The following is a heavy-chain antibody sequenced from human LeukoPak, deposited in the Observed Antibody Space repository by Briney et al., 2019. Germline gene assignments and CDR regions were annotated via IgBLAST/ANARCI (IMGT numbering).Heavy chain of an antibody. CDR1: GFTFSSYE. Sequence: PGGSLRLSCAASGFTFSSYEMNWVRQAPGKGLEWVSAISGSGGSTYYADSVKGRFTISRDNSKNTLYLQMNSLRAEDTAVYYCAKDPGIAVAGTEDDAFDIWGQGTMVTVSS. V-gene: IGHV3-23*01. CDR2: ISGSGGST. CDR3: AKDPGIAVAGTEDDAFDI. D-gene: IGHD6-19*01. J-gene: IGHJ3*02.